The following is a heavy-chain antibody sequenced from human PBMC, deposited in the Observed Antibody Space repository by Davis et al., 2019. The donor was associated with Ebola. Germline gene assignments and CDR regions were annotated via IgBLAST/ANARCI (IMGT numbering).Heavy chain of an antibody. D-gene: IGHD6-6*01. J-gene: IGHJ4*02. CDR1: GYTFTGYY. CDR3: ARDRIAARKFDY. Sequence: AASVKVSCKASGYTFTGYYMHWVRQAPGQGLEWMGIINPSGGSTSYAQKFQGRVTMTRDTSTSTVYMELSSLRSEDTAVYYCARDRIAARKFDYWGQGTLVTVSS. V-gene: IGHV1-46*01. CDR2: INPSGGST.